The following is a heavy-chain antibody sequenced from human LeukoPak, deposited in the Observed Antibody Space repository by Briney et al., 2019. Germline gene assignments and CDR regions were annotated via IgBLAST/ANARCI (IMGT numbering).Heavy chain of an antibody. J-gene: IGHJ4*02. D-gene: IGHD2-2*01. CDR1: GFTFSSYG. CDR3: AKDLEGYCSSTSCYVGIDY. CDR2: IRYDGSNK. V-gene: IGHV3-30*02. Sequence: GGSLRLSCAASGFTFSSYGMHWVRQAPGKGLEWVAFIRYDGSNKYYADSVKGRFTISRDNSKNTLYLQMNSLRAEDTAVYYCAKDLEGYCSSTSCYVGIDYWGQGTLVTVSS.